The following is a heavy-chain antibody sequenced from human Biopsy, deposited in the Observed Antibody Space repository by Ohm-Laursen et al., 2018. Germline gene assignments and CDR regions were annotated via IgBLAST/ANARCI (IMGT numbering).Heavy chain of an antibody. CDR3: ARVAGGYAYYYGMDV. CDR1: GYSVTNDYY. J-gene: IGHJ6*02. CDR2: IYYDGIT. D-gene: IGHD5-12*01. V-gene: IGHV4-38-2*01. Sequence: SQTLSLTWVVSGYSVTNDYYWGWIRQPPGKGLEWIGNIYYDGITYYNPSLKSRVAMSVDTSKNQFSLRLTSVTAADTAVYYYARVAGGYAYYYGMDVWGQGTTVIVSS.